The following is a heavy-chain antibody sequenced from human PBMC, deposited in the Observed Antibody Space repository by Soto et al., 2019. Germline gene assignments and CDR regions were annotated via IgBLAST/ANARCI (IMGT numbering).Heavy chain of an antibody. CDR1: GGSFSGYY. CDR2: INHSGST. J-gene: IGHJ6*02. V-gene: IGHV4-34*01. CDR3: ARVTCSGGSCYRYYYYYYGMDV. D-gene: IGHD2-15*01. Sequence: PSETLSLTCAVYGGSFSGYYWSWIRQPPGKGLEWIGEINHSGSTNYNPSLKSRVTISVDTSKNQFSLKLSSVTAADTAVYYCARVTCSGGSCYRYYYYYYGMDVWGQGTTVTVSS.